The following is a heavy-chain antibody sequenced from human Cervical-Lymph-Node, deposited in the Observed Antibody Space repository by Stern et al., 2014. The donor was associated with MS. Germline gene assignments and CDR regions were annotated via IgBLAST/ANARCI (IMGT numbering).Heavy chain of an antibody. CDR3: AREVSPDGDYDFYYYGMDV. Sequence: VQLVESGGGLVKPGGSLRLSCAASGFTFSDYYMIWIRLAPGKGLEWLSYISGGGSTVYYADSVKGRFTISRDNAMNSLYLQMNSLRAEDTAVYYCAREVSPDGDYDFYYYGMDVWGHGTTVTVSS. D-gene: IGHD4-17*01. V-gene: IGHV3-11*01. J-gene: IGHJ6*02. CDR2: ISGGGSTV. CDR1: GFTFSDYY.